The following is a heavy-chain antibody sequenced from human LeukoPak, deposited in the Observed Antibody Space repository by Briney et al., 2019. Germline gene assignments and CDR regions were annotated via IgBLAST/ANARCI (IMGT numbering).Heavy chain of an antibody. V-gene: IGHV3-21*01. CDR2: ISSSSTYI. J-gene: IGHJ4*02. CDR1: GFTFSGYS. Sequence: GGSLRLSCTASGFTFSGYSMNWVRQAPGKGLEWVLSISSSSTYICYADSVKGRFTISRDNAKNSLYLQMNSLRAEDTAVYYCARSRAVAGTPKYWGQGTLVTVSS. CDR3: ARSRAVAGTPKY. D-gene: IGHD6-19*01.